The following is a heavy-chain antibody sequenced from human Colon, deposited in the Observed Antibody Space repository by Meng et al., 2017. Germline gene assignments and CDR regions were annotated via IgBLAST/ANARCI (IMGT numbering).Heavy chain of an antibody. D-gene: IGHD3-9*01. V-gene: IGHV4-34*01. CDR1: GGSFSDYY. J-gene: IGHJ4*02. CDR3: ARGVDWAKSGNF. Sequence: QGQLRQGGAGLLKPSEPLSLTCAVYGGSFSDYYLTWIRQPPGKGLEWVGEIHPSGSTYYSPSLQSRVTITLDTSKNQFSLTLSSMTAADTAVYYCARGVDWAKSGNFWGQGTLVTVSS. CDR2: IHPSGST.